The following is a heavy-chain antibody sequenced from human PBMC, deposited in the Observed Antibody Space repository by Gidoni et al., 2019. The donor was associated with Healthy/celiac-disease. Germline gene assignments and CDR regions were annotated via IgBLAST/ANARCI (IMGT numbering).Heavy chain of an antibody. Sequence: QVQLVQSGAEVKKPGASVKVSCKASGYTFTSYYMHWVRQAPGQGLEWMGIINPSGGSTSYAQKFQGRVTMTRDTSTSTVYMELSSLRSEDTAVYYCARGGDDFWSGYYYFDYWGQGTLVTVSS. CDR1: GYTFTSYY. V-gene: IGHV1-46*03. D-gene: IGHD3-3*01. CDR3: ARGGDDFWSGYYYFDY. J-gene: IGHJ4*02. CDR2: INPSGGST.